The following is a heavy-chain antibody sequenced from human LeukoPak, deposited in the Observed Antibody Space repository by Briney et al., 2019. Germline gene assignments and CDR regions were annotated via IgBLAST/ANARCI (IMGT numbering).Heavy chain of an antibody. J-gene: IGHJ4*02. CDR2: INHSGST. Sequence: SETLSLTCAVYGGSFSGYYWSWIRQPPGKGLEWIGEINHSGSTNYNPSLKSRVSISVDTSKNQFSLKLSSLTAADTAVYYCARVSVTGTTGLSPYYFDYWGQGTLVTVSS. CDR1: GGSFSGYY. CDR3: ARVSVTGTTGLSPYYFDY. D-gene: IGHD1-7*01. V-gene: IGHV4-34*01.